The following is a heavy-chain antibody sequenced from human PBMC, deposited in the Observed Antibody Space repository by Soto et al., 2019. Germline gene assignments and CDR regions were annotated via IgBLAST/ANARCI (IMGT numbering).Heavy chain of an antibody. CDR2: IIPIQGKA. D-gene: IGHD2-21*01. J-gene: IGHJ6*03. V-gene: IGHV1-69*02. CDR1: GGSFTSYS. Sequence: QVQLVQSGAELKKPGSSVKVSCEASGGSFTSYSFTWVRQAPGQGLEWMGRIIPIQGKANYALQFQDRVTITADRPTRTVYMELTSLRPEYTAGYLCAKSLLFVDHGYMDVWVKGTTVTVSS. CDR3: AKSLLFVDHGYMDV.